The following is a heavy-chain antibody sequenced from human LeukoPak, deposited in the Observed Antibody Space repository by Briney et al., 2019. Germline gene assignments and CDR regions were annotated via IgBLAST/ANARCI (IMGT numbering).Heavy chain of an antibody. V-gene: IGHV4-59*01. CDR1: DDSITMYY. CDR3: ARGRVSSSTWYSTYYYFFYMDF. Sequence: KPSETLSLTCTVSDDSITMYYWTWIRQPPGKGLEWIGYVDHTGSTKFNPSLNGRVSISRDTSNNSFSLRLRSVTAADTAVYFCARGRVSSSTWYSTYYYFFYMDFWGKGTTVTVSS. J-gene: IGHJ6*03. D-gene: IGHD4-11*01. CDR2: VDHTGST.